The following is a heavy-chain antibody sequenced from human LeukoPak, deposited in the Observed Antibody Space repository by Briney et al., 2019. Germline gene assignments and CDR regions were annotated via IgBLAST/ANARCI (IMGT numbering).Heavy chain of an antibody. CDR1: GGSFSGHY. V-gene: IGHV4-34*01. CDR2: INDSGST. Sequence: PSETLSLTCAVSGGSFSGHYWSWIRQPPGEGLEWIGEINDSGSTKYNPSLKSRVTISADTSKNQFSLKQSSVTAADTAVYYCAKNNWFDPWGQGTLVTVSS. CDR3: AKNNWFDP. J-gene: IGHJ5*02.